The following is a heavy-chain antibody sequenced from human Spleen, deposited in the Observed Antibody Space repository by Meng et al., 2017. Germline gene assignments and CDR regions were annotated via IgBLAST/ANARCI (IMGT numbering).Heavy chain of an antibody. CDR2: IAHSGFT. Sequence: QPQLPESGPGLVKPSETLSLICTVSGDSISSSDSYWGWIRQSPGKGLEWIGSIAHSGFTYKPPSLESRVTVSVDRSRSQFYLDLTSVTAADTAVYYCVRSRAWVRTGFDPWGQGTLVTVSS. CDR1: GDSISSSDSY. D-gene: IGHD1/OR15-1a*01. J-gene: IGHJ5*02. CDR3: VRSRAWVRTGFDP. V-gene: IGHV4-39*01.